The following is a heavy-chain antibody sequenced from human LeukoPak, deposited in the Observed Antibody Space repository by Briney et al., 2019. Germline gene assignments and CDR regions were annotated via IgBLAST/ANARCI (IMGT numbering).Heavy chain of an antibody. V-gene: IGHV1-2*02. D-gene: IGHD6-19*01. CDR3: ASDISPQWLERGDFAFDI. CDR1: GYTFTGYY. J-gene: IGHJ3*02. CDR2: INPNSGGT. Sequence: GASVKVSCKASGYTFTGYYMHWVRQAPGQGLEWMGWINPNSGGTNYAQKFQGRVTMTRDTSISTAYMELSRLRSDDTAVYYCASDISPQWLERGDFAFDIWGQGTMVTVSS.